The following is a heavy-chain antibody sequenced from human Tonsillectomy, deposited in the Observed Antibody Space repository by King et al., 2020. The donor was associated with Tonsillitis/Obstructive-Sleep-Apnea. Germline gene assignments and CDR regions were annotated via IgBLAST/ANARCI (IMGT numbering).Heavy chain of an antibody. D-gene: IGHD3-10*01. Sequence: VQLVESGGGLVQPGGSLRLSCAASGFTFSSYGMNWVRQAPGKGLEWVSGISGSGDTTYYADSVEGRFTIYRDNSKNTLSMQMNSLRAEDTAVYYCAKEPLSMVRGMAGDSFEFWGQGKMVTVSS. V-gene: IGHV3-23*04. CDR2: ISGSGDTT. CDR3: AKEPLSMVRGMAGDSFEF. CDR1: GFTFSSYG. J-gene: IGHJ3*01.